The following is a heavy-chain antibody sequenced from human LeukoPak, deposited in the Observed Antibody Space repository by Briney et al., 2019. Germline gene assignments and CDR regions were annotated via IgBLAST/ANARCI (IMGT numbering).Heavy chain of an antibody. CDR2: IKQDGTEK. CDR3: ARDEGGAGFDY. Sequence: GGSLRLSCAASGFPFTTYWMGWVRQAPGKGLEWVANIKQDGTEKYYVDSVKGRFTISRDNAKNSLYLQMNSLRAEDTAVYYCARDEGGAGFDYWGQGTLVTVSS. D-gene: IGHD6-19*01. V-gene: IGHV3-7*01. CDR1: GFPFTTYW. J-gene: IGHJ4*02.